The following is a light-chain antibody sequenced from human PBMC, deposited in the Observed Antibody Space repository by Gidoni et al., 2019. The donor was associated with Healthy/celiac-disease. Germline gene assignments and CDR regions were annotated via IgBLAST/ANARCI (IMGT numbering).Light chain of an antibody. CDR1: QSVLYSSNNKNY. Sequence: DIVMTQSLDSLAVSLGERATINCKSSQSVLYSSNNKNYLAWYQQKPGQPPKLLIYWASTRESGVPDRFSGSGSGTDFTLTISSLQAEDEAVYYCQQYYSTPFTFGPGTKVDIK. CDR2: WAS. V-gene: IGKV4-1*01. J-gene: IGKJ3*01. CDR3: QQYYSTPFT.